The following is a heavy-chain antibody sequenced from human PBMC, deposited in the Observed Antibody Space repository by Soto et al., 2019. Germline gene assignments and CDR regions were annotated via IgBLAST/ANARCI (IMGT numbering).Heavy chain of an antibody. V-gene: IGHV3-23*01. D-gene: IGHD3-3*01. J-gene: IGHJ5*02. CDR1: GFTFSSYA. Sequence: EVQLLESGGGLVQPGGSLRLSCAASGFTFSSYAMSWVRQAPGKGLEWVSAISGSGGSTYYADSVKGRFTISRNNSKNRLYLQMNSLRAEDTVVYYCAKGATSRDDFCSVYYSSGWFDPWGQGTLVTVCS. CDR3: AKGATSRDDFCSVYYSSGWFDP. CDR2: ISGSGGST.